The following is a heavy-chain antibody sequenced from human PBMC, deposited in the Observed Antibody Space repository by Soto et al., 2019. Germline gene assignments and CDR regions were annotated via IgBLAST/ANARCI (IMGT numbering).Heavy chain of an antibody. CDR2: IYYSGST. CDR1: GGSISSYY. CDR3: ARVYGDYELAY. D-gene: IGHD4-17*01. Sequence: SETLSLTCTVSGGSISSYYWSWIRQPPGKGLEWIGYIYYSGSTNYNPSLKSRVTISVDTSKNQFSLKLSSVTAADTAVYYCARVYGDYELAYWGQGTLVTVSS. J-gene: IGHJ4*02. V-gene: IGHV4-59*01.